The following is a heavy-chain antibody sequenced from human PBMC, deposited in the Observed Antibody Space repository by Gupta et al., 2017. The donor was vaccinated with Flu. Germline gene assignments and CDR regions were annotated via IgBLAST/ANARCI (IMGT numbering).Heavy chain of an antibody. CDR1: GGSFSGYY. Sequence: QVQLQQWGAGLLKPSETLSLTCAVYGGSFSGYYWSWIRQPPGKGLEWIGEINHSGSTNYNPSLKSRVTISVDTSKNQFSLKLSSVTAADTAVYYCARGGDYGDYVGVVDYWGQGTLVTVSS. D-gene: IGHD4-17*01. V-gene: IGHV4-34*01. J-gene: IGHJ4*02. CDR2: INHSGST. CDR3: ARGGDYGDYVGVVDY.